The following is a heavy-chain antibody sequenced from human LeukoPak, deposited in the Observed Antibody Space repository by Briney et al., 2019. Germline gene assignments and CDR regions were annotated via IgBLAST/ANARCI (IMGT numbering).Heavy chain of an antibody. J-gene: IGHJ6*02. V-gene: IGHV1-46*01. CDR2: INPSGGST. CDR3: ARDGWCSSTSCDINYYYGMDV. CDR1: GYTFTSYY. Sequence: GASVKVSCKASGYTFTSYYMHWVRQAPGQGLEWMGVINPSGGSTSYAQKFQGRVTMTRDTSTSAVYMELSSLRSEDTAVYYCARDGWCSSTSCDINYYYGMDVWGQGTTVTVSS. D-gene: IGHD2-2*02.